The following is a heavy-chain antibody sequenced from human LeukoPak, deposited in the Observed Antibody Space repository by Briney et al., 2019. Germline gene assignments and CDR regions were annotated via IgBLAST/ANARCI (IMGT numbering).Heavy chain of an antibody. V-gene: IGHV4-59*08. CDR3: ARYVEMATKGNHPTFPNAFDI. D-gene: IGHD5-24*01. CDR2: IYYSGST. Sequence: SETLSLTCTVSSGSISSYYWSWIRQPPGKGLEWIGYIYYSGSTNYNPSLKSRVTISVDTSKNQFSLKLSSVTAADTAVYYCARYVEMATKGNHPTFPNAFDIWGQGTMVTVSS. J-gene: IGHJ3*02. CDR1: SGSISSYY.